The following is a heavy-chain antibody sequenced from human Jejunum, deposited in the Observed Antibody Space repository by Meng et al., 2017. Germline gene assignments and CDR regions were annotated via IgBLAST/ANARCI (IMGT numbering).Heavy chain of an antibody. D-gene: IGHD3-22*01. CDR1: GFTFTTYA. J-gene: IGHJ4*02. CDR3: AKADSSGYYYDY. Sequence: EGQVMGSGGGLVQPGGSQRLSCAASGFTFTTYAMSWIRQAPGRGLEWVSVISDDGGRIFYADSVKGRFTISRDNSKNTLYLQMNSLRAEDTAVYYCAKADSSGYYYDYWGQGILVTVSS. V-gene: IGHV3-23*01. CDR2: ISDDGGRI.